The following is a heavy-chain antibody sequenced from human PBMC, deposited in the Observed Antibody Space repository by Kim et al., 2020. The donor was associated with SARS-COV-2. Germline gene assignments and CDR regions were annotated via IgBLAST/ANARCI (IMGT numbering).Heavy chain of an antibody. Sequence: GGSLRLSCAASGFTFSSYSMNWVRQAPGKGLEWVSYISSSSSTIYYADSVKGRFTISRDNAKNSLYLQMNSLRDEDTAVYYCASTMVRGASTYYYGMDVWGQGTTVTVSS. CDR2: ISSSSSTI. CDR1: GFTFSSYS. CDR3: ASTMVRGASTYYYGMDV. V-gene: IGHV3-48*02. D-gene: IGHD3-10*01. J-gene: IGHJ6*02.